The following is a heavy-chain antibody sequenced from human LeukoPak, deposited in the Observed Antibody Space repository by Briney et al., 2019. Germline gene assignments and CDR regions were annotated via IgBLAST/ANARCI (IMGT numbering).Heavy chain of an antibody. D-gene: IGHD3-10*01. J-gene: IGHJ4*02. CDR1: GFTFSSYA. CDR2: ISYDGSNK. CDR3: ASFGITMVRGVIPDY. V-gene: IGHV3-30*04. Sequence: GGSLRLSCAASGFTFSSYAMHWVRQAPGKGLEWVAVISYDGSNKYYADSVKGRFTISRDNAKNSLYLQMNSLRAEDTAVYYCASFGITMVRGVIPDYWGQGTLVTVSS.